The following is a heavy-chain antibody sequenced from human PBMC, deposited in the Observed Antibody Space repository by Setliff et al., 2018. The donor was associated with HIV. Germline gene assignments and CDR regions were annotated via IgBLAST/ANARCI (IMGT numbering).Heavy chain of an antibody. V-gene: IGHV4-4*02. J-gene: IGHJ4*02. Sequence: SETLSLTCAVSGGSISSTNWWTWVRQPPGKGLEWIGEIYHSGSFHYNPSLKSRVTISVDMSKNQFSLKLRSVTAADTAAYFCARSITMVRGIRQDYFDYWGQGTLVTVSS. D-gene: IGHD3-10*01. CDR3: ARSITMVRGIRQDYFDY. CDR1: GGSISSTNW. CDR2: IYHSGSF.